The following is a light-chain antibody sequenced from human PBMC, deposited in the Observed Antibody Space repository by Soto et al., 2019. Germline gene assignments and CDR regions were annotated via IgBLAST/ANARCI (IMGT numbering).Light chain of an antibody. CDR1: QSITNY. CDR2: AAS. Sequence: DIQMTQSPSSLSVSVGDRVTITCRASQSITNYLNWYQQKPGKAPKLLVYAASSLQSGVPSRFSGNGSGTYFTLTISSLQPEDFASYYCQQSDSYPYTFGQGTKLEI. CDR3: QQSDSYPYT. V-gene: IGKV1-39*01. J-gene: IGKJ2*01.